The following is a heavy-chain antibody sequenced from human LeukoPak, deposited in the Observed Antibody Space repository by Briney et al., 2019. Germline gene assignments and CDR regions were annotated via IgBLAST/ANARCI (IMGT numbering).Heavy chain of an antibody. CDR1: GGTFSSYA. Sequence: SVKVSRKASGGTFSSYAISWVRQAPGQELEWMGGINPIFGTANYAQKFQGRVTITADKSTSTAYMELSSLRSEDTAVYYCASKGIAVAGTYYYYGMDVWGKGTTVTVSS. CDR3: ASKGIAVAGTYYYYGMDV. J-gene: IGHJ6*04. CDR2: INPIFGTA. V-gene: IGHV1-69*06. D-gene: IGHD6-19*01.